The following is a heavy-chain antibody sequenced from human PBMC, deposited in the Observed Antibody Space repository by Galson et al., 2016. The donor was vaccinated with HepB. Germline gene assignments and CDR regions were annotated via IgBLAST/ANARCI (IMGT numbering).Heavy chain of an antibody. V-gene: IGHV3-7*03. CDR2: IKQDGSEK. Sequence: SLRLSCAASGFTFSNYWMSWVRQAPGKGLEWVANIKQDGSEKYYVDSVKGRFTISRDNAKNSLYLQMYSLRAEDTAVYYCAREGDFSGYYLLSYWGQGTLVPVSS. J-gene: IGHJ4*02. CDR3: AREGDFSGYYLLSY. CDR1: GFTFSNYW. D-gene: IGHD3-22*01.